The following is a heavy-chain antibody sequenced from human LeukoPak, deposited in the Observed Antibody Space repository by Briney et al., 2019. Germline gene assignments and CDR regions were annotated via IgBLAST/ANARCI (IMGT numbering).Heavy chain of an antibody. J-gene: IGHJ4*02. Sequence: GGSLRLSCAASGFTFSNAWMSWVRQAPGKGLEWVGRIKSKTGGGTTDYAAPVKGRFTISRDDSKNTLYLQMNSLKTKDTAVYYCTTWSGYIDYWGQGTLVTVSS. CDR2: IKSKTGGGTT. CDR1: GFTFSNAW. D-gene: IGHD3-3*01. CDR3: TTWSGYIDY. V-gene: IGHV3-15*01.